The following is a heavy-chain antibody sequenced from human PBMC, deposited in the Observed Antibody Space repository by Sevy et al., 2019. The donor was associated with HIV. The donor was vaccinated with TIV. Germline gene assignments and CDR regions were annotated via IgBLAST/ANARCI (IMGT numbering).Heavy chain of an antibody. J-gene: IGHJ5*02. CDR1: GFTFSSHG. CDR2: ISFDGSKR. D-gene: IGHD2-15*01. V-gene: IGHV3-30*18. Sequence: GGSLRLSCAASGFTFSSHGMHWVRRAPGKGLEWVGLISFDGSKRYYPDSAKGRFTISRDNSKNTLYLQMNGLRAEDTAVYYCAKGEGYCSGGSCNPGVSWGQGTLVTVSS. CDR3: AKGEGYCSGGSCNPGVS.